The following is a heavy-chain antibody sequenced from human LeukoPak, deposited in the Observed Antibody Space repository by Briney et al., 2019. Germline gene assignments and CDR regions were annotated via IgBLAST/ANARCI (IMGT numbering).Heavy chain of an antibody. V-gene: IGHV3-74*01. Sequence: GGSLRLSCAAPGFTFSSYWMHWVRQAPGKGLVWVSRINSDGSSTSYADSVKGRFTISRDNAKNTLYLQMNSLRAEDTAVYYCARERTYYDILTGYSPSYYFDYWGQGTLVTVSS. D-gene: IGHD3-9*01. CDR3: ARERTYYDILTGYSPSYYFDY. J-gene: IGHJ4*02. CDR1: GFTFSSYW. CDR2: INSDGSST.